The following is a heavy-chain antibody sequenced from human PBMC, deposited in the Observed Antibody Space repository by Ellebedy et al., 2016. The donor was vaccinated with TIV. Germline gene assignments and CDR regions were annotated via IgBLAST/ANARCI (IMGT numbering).Heavy chain of an antibody. Sequence: MPSETLSLTCAVYGGSFSGYYWSWIRQPQGKGLEWIGEITHSGSTNYNPSLKSRVTISVDTSKNQFSLNLSSVTAADTAVYYCARGLARDYWGQGTLVTVSS. J-gene: IGHJ4*02. CDR2: ITHSGST. V-gene: IGHV4-34*01. CDR3: ARGLARDY. CDR1: GGSFSGYY.